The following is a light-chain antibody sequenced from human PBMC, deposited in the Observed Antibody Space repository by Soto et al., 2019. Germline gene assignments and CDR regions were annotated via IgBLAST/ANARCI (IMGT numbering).Light chain of an antibody. J-gene: IGKJ1*01. CDR3: QQYHSYWT. CDR1: QSVRTY. Sequence: EIVLTQSPVTLSLSPGERATLSCRASQSVRTYLAWYQVKPGQAPRLLIYDASSRASGVPARFSGSGSGTDFTLTISSLEPEDFAVYYCQQYHSYWTFGQGTKVEIK. V-gene: IGKV3-11*01. CDR2: DAS.